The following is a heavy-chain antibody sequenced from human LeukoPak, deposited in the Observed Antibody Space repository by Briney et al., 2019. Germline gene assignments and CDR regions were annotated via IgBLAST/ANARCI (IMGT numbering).Heavy chain of an antibody. CDR1: GFSLSTIGMC. CDR2: IDWNDDK. Sequence: ESGPTLVNPTQTLTLTCTFSGFSLSTIGMCVSCIRQPPGRAPEWLARIDWNDDKYYSTSLKTRLTVSKDTSKNQVVLTMTNMDPVDTAAYYCARMPHGDYLGSGTELDYWGQGALVTVSS. V-gene: IGHV2-70*11. D-gene: IGHD4-17*01. CDR3: ARMPHGDYLGSGTELDY. J-gene: IGHJ4*02.